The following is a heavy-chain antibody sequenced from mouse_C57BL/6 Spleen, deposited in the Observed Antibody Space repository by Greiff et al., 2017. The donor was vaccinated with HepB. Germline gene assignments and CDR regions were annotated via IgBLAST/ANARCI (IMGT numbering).Heavy chain of an antibody. CDR1: GFTFSSYA. CDR2: ISDGGSYT. D-gene: IGHD2-3*01. V-gene: IGHV5-4*01. CDR3: ARDRGSIYDGYYGYFDV. Sequence: EVKLMESGGGLVKPGGSLKLSCAASGFTFSSYAMSWVRQTPEKRLEWVATISDGGSYTYYPDNVKGRFTISRDNAKNNLYLQMSHLKSEDTAMYYCARDRGSIYDGYYGYFDVWGTGTTVTVSS. J-gene: IGHJ1*03.